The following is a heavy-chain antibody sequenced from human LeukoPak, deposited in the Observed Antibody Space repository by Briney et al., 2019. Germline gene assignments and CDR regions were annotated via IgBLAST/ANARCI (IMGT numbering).Heavy chain of an antibody. CDR2: IYDTGSA. D-gene: IGHD3-10*01. CDR1: GGSISSSSYF. J-gene: IGHJ3*02. V-gene: IGHV4-39*07. CDR3: ARDRGDDAFDI. Sequence: SETLSLTCTVSGGSISSSSYFWGWIRQPPGKGLEWIGSIYDTGSAYYNPSLRSRVTIPIDTSKNQFSLKQTSVTAADTAVYYCARDRGDDAFDIWGQGTMVTVSS.